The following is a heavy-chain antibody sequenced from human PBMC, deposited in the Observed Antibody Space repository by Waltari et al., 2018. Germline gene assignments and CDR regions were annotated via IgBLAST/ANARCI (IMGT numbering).Heavy chain of an antibody. Sequence: QVQLQESGPGLVKPSETLSLTCTVSGGSISSYYWSWIRQPPGKGLEWIGYIYYSGSTNYNPSLKSRVTISVDTSKNQFSLKLSSVTAADTAVYYCASGGHSSSWYHRYYYYGMDVWGQGTTVTVSS. CDR3: ASGGHSSSWYHRYYYYGMDV. CDR2: IYYSGST. CDR1: GGSISSYY. V-gene: IGHV4-59*01. D-gene: IGHD6-13*01. J-gene: IGHJ6*02.